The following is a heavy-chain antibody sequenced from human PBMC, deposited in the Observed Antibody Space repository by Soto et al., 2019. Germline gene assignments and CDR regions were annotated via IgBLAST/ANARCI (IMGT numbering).Heavy chain of an antibody. Sequence: SETLSLTCTVSGGSISSGGYYWSWIRQHPGKGLEWIGYIYYSGSTYYNPSLKSRVTISVDTSKNQFSLKLSSVAAADTAVYYCARGRSGFGEDAFDIWGQGTMVTVS. CDR3: ARGRSGFGEDAFDI. V-gene: IGHV4-31*03. CDR2: IYYSGST. D-gene: IGHD3-10*01. J-gene: IGHJ3*02. CDR1: GGSISSGGYY.